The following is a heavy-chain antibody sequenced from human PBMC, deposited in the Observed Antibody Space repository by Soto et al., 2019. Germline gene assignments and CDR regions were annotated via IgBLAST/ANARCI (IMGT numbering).Heavy chain of an antibody. CDR1: GFTFSSYS. J-gene: IGHJ4*02. V-gene: IGHV3-21*01. D-gene: IGHD3-22*01. CDR2: ISSSSSYI. CDR3: ARTADKETYYYDSSGYYFDY. Sequence: GGSLRLSCAASGFTFSSYSMNWVRQAPGKGLEWVSSISSSSSYIYYADSVKGRFTISRDNAKNSLYLQMNSLRAEDTAVYYCARTADKETYYYDSSGYYFDYWGQGTLVTVSS.